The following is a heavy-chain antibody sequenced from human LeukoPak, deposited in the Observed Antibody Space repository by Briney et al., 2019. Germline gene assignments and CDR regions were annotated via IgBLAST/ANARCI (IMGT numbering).Heavy chain of an antibody. CDR2: IYYSGST. CDR3: AREREERTEGSGKENWFDP. D-gene: IGHD3-10*01. CDR1: GGSISSGDYY. V-gene: IGHV4-30-4*01. Sequence: PSETLSLTCTVSGGSISSGDYYWSWIRQPPGKGLEWIGYIYYSGSTYYNPSLKSRVTISVDTSKNQFSLKLSSVTAADTAVYYCAREREERTEGSGKENWFDPWGQGTLVTVSS. J-gene: IGHJ5*02.